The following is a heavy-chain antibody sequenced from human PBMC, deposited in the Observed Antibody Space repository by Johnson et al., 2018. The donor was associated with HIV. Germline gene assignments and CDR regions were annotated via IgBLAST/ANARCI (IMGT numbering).Heavy chain of an antibody. Sequence: EVQLVESGGGVVRPGGSLRLSCAASGFTFDDYGMSWVRQAPGKGLEWVAGINWNGETTGYADSVKGRFTISRAIAKNFLYLQLNRLRAEEPALYYCARESKPFWYYYGSGSASDAFDIWGQGTMVIVSS. V-gene: IGHV3-20*04. CDR3: ARESKPFWYYYGSGSASDAFDI. CDR2: INWNGETT. D-gene: IGHD3-10*01. J-gene: IGHJ3*02. CDR1: GFTFDDYG.